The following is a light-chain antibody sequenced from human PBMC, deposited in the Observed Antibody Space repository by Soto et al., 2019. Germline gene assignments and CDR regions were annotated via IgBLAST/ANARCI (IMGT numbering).Light chain of an antibody. CDR2: EVR. CDR1: SSDVGAYNY. CDR3: ASYTRRNTYV. J-gene: IGLJ1*01. Sequence: QSVLTPPSSVSESAGQSITISCTGTSSDVGAYNYASWYQQHPGKAPKLLIYEVRDRPSGISNRFSGSKSGNTASLTISGLQAEDEADYYCASYTRRNTYVFGSGTKVTVL. V-gene: IGLV2-14*01.